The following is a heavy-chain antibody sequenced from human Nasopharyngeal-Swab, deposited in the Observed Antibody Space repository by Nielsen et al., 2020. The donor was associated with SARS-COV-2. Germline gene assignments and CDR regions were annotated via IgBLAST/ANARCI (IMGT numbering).Heavy chain of an antibody. V-gene: IGHV3-48*03. CDR1: GFTFSSYE. Sequence: GESLKISCAASGFTFSSYEMNWVRQAPGKGLEWVSYISSSGSTIYYADSVKGRFTISRDNAKNSLYLQMNSLRAEDTAVYYCARDARSMTMVRGVIYNWFDPWGQGTLVTVSS. CDR3: ARDARSMTMVRGVIYNWFDP. D-gene: IGHD3-10*01. J-gene: IGHJ5*02. CDR2: ISSSGSTI.